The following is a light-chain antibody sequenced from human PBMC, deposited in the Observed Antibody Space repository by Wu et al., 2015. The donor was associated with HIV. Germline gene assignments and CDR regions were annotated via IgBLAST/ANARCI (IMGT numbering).Light chain of an antibody. CDR2: DTS. CDR3: QQRLDWPPIT. Sequence: GERAPSPAGPVRVLTGLSLVPTKNLGQAPRLLIYDTSNRATGIPARFSGSGSGTDFTLTISSLEPEDFAVYYCQQRLDWPPITFGQGTRLEIK. CDR1: RVLTG. V-gene: IGKV3-11*01. J-gene: IGKJ5*01.